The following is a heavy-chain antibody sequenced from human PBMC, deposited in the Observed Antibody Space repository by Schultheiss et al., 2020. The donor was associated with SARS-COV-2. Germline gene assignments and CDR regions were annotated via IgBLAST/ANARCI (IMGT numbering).Heavy chain of an antibody. D-gene: IGHD2-2*01. CDR3: ARDSMLPAALGPHMDV. Sequence: SVKISCKASGGTFSSYAISWVRQAPGQGLEWMGGIIPMFGTANYAQKFQGRVTITADESTSTAYMELSSLRSEDTAVYYCARDSMLPAALGPHMDVWGKGTTVTVSS. J-gene: IGHJ6*03. V-gene: IGHV1-69*13. CDR2: IIPMFGTA. CDR1: GGTFSSYA.